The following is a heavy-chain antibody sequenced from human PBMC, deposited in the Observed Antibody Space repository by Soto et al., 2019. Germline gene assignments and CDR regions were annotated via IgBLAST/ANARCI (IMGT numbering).Heavy chain of an antibody. V-gene: IGHV4-4*02. CDR2: MHHSGNT. Sequence: SETLSLTCAVSGASVANDEWWNWVRQPPGKGLEWIGEMHHSGNTNFNPSLKTRVTISIDKSKNQFSLKLTSLTAADTAVYYCTRLTTMVRGVNDDPFDIWGQGTMVTVSS. CDR3: TRLTTMVRGVNDDPFDI. CDR1: GASVANDEW. J-gene: IGHJ3*02. D-gene: IGHD3-10*01.